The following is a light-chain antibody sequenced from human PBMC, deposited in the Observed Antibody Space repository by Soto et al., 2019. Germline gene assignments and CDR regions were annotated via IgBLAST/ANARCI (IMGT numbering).Light chain of an antibody. CDR1: SSDVGSYNL. CDR3: CSYAGSSALYD. J-gene: IGLJ1*01. Sequence: QSALTQPASVSGSPGQSITISCSGTSSDVGSYNLVSWYQQHPGKAPKLMIYEVSKRPSGLSNRFSGSKSGNTASLTISGLQAEDEADYYCCSYAGSSALYDFGPGTKVTVL. CDR2: EVS. V-gene: IGLV2-23*02.